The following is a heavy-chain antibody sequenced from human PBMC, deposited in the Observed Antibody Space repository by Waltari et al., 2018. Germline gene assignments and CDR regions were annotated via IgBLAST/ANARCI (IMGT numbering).Heavy chain of an antibody. CDR3: ARDRVGYYDSSGESFDY. V-gene: IGHV3-30-3*01. Sequence: QVQLVESGGGVVQPGRSLRLSCAASGFTFSSYAMHWVRQAPGKGLEWVAVISYDGSNKYYADSVKGRFTISRDNSKNTLYLQMNSLRAEDTAVYYCARDRVGYYDSSGESFDYWGQGTLVTVSS. CDR2: ISYDGSNK. J-gene: IGHJ4*02. D-gene: IGHD3-22*01. CDR1: GFTFSSYA.